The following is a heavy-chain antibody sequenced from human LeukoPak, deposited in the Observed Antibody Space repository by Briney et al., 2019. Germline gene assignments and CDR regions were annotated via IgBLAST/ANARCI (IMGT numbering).Heavy chain of an antibody. Sequence: GGSLRLSCAASGFTVSSNYMSWVRQAPGKGLEWVSVIYSGGSTYYADSVKGRFTISRDNAKNSLYLQMNSLRAEDTAVYYCASPPYDSKDYWGQGTLVTVSS. J-gene: IGHJ4*02. CDR2: IYSGGST. D-gene: IGHD3-22*01. CDR3: ASPPYDSKDY. CDR1: GFTVSSNY. V-gene: IGHV3-66*01.